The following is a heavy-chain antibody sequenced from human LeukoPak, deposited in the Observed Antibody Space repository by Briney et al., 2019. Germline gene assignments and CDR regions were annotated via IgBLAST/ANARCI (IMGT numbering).Heavy chain of an antibody. CDR3: ARGGGGYGSGWLFDY. V-gene: IGHV4-34*01. CDR1: GGSFSGYY. D-gene: IGHD6-19*01. J-gene: IGHJ4*02. Sequence: PSETLSLTCVVYGGSFSGYYWSWIRQPPGKGLEWIGEINHSGRNNFNPSLKRRVPISVDTSKNKFSLKLSSVTAADTAVYYCARGGGGYGSGWLFDYWGQGTLVTVSS. CDR2: INHSGRN.